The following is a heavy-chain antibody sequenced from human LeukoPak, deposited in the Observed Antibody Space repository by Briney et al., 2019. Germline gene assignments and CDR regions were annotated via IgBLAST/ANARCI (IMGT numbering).Heavy chain of an antibody. D-gene: IGHD6-19*01. J-gene: IGHJ4*02. CDR3: ARGAGWYQF. Sequence: SETLSLTCTVSGGFINSYYWSWIRQPPGKELEWIGYIYYTGSTNYNPSLKSRVTVSVDTSKNQFSLKLSSVTAADTAVYYCARGAGWYQFWGQGTLVTVSS. CDR2: IYYTGST. V-gene: IGHV4-59*01. CDR1: GGFINSYY.